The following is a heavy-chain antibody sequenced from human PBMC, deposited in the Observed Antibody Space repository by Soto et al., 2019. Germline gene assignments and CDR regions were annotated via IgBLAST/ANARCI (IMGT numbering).Heavy chain of an antibody. CDR1: DESFRAYF. J-gene: IGHJ4*02. D-gene: IGHD3-16*01. CDR2: INHVGSS. Sequence: QVQLQQWGAGLLKPSETLSLTCDVSDESFRAYFWDWIRQTPGKGLEWIGEINHVGSSNYNPSLKSRVTISVDTSKNQFSLKLTSVTAADTAVYFCARGLAIYDKNYHYDYSDYWGQGTLVTVSS. CDR3: ARGLAIYDKNYHYDYSDY. V-gene: IGHV4-34*01.